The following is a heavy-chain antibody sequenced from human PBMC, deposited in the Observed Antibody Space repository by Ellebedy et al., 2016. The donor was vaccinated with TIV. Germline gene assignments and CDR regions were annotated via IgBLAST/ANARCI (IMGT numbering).Heavy chain of an antibody. CDR2: INPSDGRR. CDR3: ARDDLEDFWSGYPDY. CDR1: GYTFPTYY. Sequence: AASVKISCKASGYTFPTYYIHWVRQAPGQGLEWMGRINPSDGRRSYAQKFQGRVTMTRDTSTSTVYMELSSLRSEDTAVYYCARDDLEDFWSGYPDYWGQGTLVTVSS. V-gene: IGHV1-46*01. J-gene: IGHJ4*02. D-gene: IGHD3-3*01.